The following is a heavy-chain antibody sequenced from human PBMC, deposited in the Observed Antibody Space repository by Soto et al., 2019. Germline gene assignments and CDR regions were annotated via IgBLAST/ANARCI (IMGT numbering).Heavy chain of an antibody. J-gene: IGHJ6*03. CDR2: ISSTGSTI. D-gene: IGHD2-2*01. Sequence: HVQLVESGGGLVKPGGSLSLSCAASGFSFSDYYMNWIRQAPGKGLEWVSYISSTGSTIYYADSVKGRFTISRDNAKNSLYLQMNSLRAEDTAVYYWARGERKEPVAWGYYYDYYYMDVWGKGTTVTVSS. CDR3: ARGERKEPVAWGYYYDYYYMDV. CDR1: GFSFSDYY. V-gene: IGHV3-11*01.